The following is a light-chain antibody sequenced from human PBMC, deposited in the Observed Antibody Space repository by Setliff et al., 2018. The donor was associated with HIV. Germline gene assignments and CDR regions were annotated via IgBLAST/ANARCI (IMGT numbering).Light chain of an antibody. Sequence: QAVVTQPASVSGSPGQSATISCTGTSSDVGGYNFVSWYQQHPGKTPELLIYDVTNRPSGVSDRFSGSKSGNTASLTISGLQPEDEADYYCSSYTSTRALLFGGGTKVTVL. CDR3: SSYTSTRALL. V-gene: IGLV2-14*03. CDR1: SSDVGGYNF. J-gene: IGLJ2*01. CDR2: DVT.